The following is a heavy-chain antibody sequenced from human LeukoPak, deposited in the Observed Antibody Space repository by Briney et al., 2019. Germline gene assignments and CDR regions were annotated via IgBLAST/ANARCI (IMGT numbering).Heavy chain of an antibody. Sequence: PSETLSLTCTVSGYSISSGYYWGWIRQPPGKGLEWIGSIYHSGSTNYNPSLKSRVTISVDTSKNQFSLKLSSVTAADTAVYYCARSSLRYFDWLLHFDYWGQGTLVTVSS. V-gene: IGHV4-38-2*02. J-gene: IGHJ4*02. CDR2: IYHSGST. CDR3: ARSSLRYFDWLLHFDY. D-gene: IGHD3-9*01. CDR1: GYSISSGYY.